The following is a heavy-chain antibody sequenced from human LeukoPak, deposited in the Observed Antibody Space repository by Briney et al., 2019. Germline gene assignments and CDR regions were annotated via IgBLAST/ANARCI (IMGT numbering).Heavy chain of an antibody. Sequence: GGSLRLSCAASGFTFSDYYMSWIRQAPGKGLGWVSYISSSSSYTNYADSVKGRFTISRDNAKNSLYLQMNSLRAEDTAVYYCAREFSRDIVVVPAAFPDYWGQGTLVTVSS. CDR3: AREFSRDIVVVPAAFPDY. J-gene: IGHJ4*02. CDR1: GFTFSDYY. D-gene: IGHD2-2*01. V-gene: IGHV3-11*06. CDR2: ISSSSSYT.